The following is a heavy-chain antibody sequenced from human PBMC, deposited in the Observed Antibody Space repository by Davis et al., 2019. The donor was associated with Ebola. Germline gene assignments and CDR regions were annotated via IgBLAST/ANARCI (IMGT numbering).Heavy chain of an antibody. CDR3: ARDPPGREDY. Sequence: ASVKVSCKASGYTFTSSVIAWVRQAPGQGLEWVGWITPNNGNTKLAQRLQGRVTMSTDTSTSTAYMELRSLRSDDTAVYYCARDPPGREDYWGQGTLVTVSS. J-gene: IGHJ4*02. CDR1: GYTFTSSV. D-gene: IGHD3-10*01. CDR2: ITPNNGNT. V-gene: IGHV1-18*01.